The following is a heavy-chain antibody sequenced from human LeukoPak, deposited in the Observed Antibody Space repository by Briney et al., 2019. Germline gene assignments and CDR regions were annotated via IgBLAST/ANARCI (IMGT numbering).Heavy chain of an antibody. Sequence: GSPRPPCVTSGFNFSDSRMTWVRQPPAKGLQWVANVNRDGTEKHFLVSVEGRFTISRDNAKKSLYLQMSSLRPQDTAVYFCVRGDWYFDSWGQGTLVTVSS. D-gene: IGHD2-21*01. V-gene: IGHV3-7*04. CDR3: VRGDWYFDS. J-gene: IGHJ4*02. CDR1: GFNFSDSR. CDR2: VNRDGTEK.